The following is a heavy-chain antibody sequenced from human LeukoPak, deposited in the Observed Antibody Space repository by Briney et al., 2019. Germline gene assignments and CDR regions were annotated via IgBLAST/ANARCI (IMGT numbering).Heavy chain of an antibody. CDR3: ARGYYDSSGYYFDY. Sequence: NPGGSLRLSCAASGFTFSNAWMNWVRQAPGKGLEWVGRIKSKTDGGTTDYAAPVKGRFTISRDDSKNTLYLQMNSLKTEDTAVYYCARGYYDSSGYYFDYWGQGTLVTVSS. V-gene: IGHV3-15*07. CDR1: GFTFSNAW. J-gene: IGHJ4*02. CDR2: IKSKTDGGTT. D-gene: IGHD3-22*01.